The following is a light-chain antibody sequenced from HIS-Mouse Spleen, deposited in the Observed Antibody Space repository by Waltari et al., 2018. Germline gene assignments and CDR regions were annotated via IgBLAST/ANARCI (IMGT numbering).Light chain of an antibody. CDR1: ALPKKY. CDR2: EDS. J-gene: IGLJ2*01. V-gene: IGLV3-10*01. Sequence: SYELTQPPSVSVSPGQTARITCSGDALPKKYAYWYQQKSGQAPVLVIYEDSKRPSGIPERFSGSSSGTMAILTISGAQVEDEADYYCYSTDSSGNHRVFGGGTKLTVL. CDR3: YSTDSSGNHRV.